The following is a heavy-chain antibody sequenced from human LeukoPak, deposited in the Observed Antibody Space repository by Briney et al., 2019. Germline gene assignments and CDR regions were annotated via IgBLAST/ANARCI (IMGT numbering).Heavy chain of an antibody. CDR3: ARKPVLRYFDWLSEDHYFDY. CDR1: GFTFSSYW. V-gene: IGHV3-7*01. J-gene: IGHJ4*02. CDR2: IKQDGSEK. Sequence: GGSLRLSCAASGFTFSSYWMSWVRQAPGKGLEWVANIKQDGSEKYYVDSVKGRFTISRDNAKNSLYLQMNSLRAEDTAVYYCARKPVLRYFDWLSEDHYFDYWGQGTLVTVSS. D-gene: IGHD3-9*01.